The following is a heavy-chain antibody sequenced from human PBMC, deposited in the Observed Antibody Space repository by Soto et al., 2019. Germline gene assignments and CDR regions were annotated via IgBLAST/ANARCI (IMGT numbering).Heavy chain of an antibody. Sequence: SVKVSCKASGGTFSSYAISWVRQAPGQGLEWMGGIIPIFGTANYAQKFQGRVTITADESTSTAYMELSSLRSEDTAVYYCARDAEYDILTGYTQNWFDPWGQGTLVTVSS. J-gene: IGHJ5*02. D-gene: IGHD3-9*01. V-gene: IGHV1-69*13. CDR1: GGTFSSYA. CDR3: ARDAEYDILTGYTQNWFDP. CDR2: IIPIFGTA.